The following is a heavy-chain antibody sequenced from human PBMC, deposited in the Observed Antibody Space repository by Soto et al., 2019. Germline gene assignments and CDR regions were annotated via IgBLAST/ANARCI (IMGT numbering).Heavy chain of an antibody. CDR2: ISGSGGST. Sequence: GGSLRLSCAASGFTFSSYAMSWVRQAPGKGLEWVSAISGSGGSTYYADYVKGRFTISRDNSKNTLYLQMNSLRAEDTAVYYCASYYDSSGYYVVHYFDYWGQGT. CDR3: ASYYDSSGYYVVHYFDY. V-gene: IGHV3-23*01. J-gene: IGHJ4*02. D-gene: IGHD3-22*01. CDR1: GFTFSSYA.